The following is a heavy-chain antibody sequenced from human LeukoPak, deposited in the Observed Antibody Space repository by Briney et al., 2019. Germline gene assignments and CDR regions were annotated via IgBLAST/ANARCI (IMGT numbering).Heavy chain of an antibody. CDR3: AIAAGWEQAY. V-gene: IGHV3-48*03. CDR1: GFTFSSYE. J-gene: IGHJ4*02. D-gene: IGHD1-26*01. Sequence: PGGSLRLSCAASGFTFSSYEMNWVRQAPGKGLEWVSYISSSGSTIYYADSVKGRFTISRDNAKNSLYLQMNSLRAEDTAVYYCAIAAGWEQAYWGQGTLVTVSS. CDR2: ISSSGSTI.